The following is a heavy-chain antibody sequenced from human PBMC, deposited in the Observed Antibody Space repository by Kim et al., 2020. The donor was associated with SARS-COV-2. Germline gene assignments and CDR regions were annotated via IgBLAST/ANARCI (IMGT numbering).Heavy chain of an antibody. CDR1: GFTFSNYW. Sequence: GGSLRLSCAASGFTFSNYWMSWVRQAPGKGLVWVSGMNSVGSSTNYADSVRGRFTIARDNAKNTLYLQMNSLTAEDTAVFFCARVTVKDGLDVW. CDR2: MNSVGSST. V-gene: IGHV3-74*01. CDR3: ARVTVKDGLDV. D-gene: IGHD4-17*01. J-gene: IGHJ6*01.